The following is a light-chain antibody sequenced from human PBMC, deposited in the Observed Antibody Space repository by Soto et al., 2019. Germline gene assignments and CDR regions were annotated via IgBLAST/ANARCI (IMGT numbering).Light chain of an antibody. Sequence: QSVLTQPPSASGSPGQSVTISCTGTSNDVGGYDSVSWLQQRPGKVPKLLIYEVIKRPSGVPDRFSGSKSGNTASLTVSGLQAEDEADYYCSSYAGNNIHYVFGTGTKVTVL. V-gene: IGLV2-8*01. CDR1: SNDVGGYDS. CDR2: EVI. CDR3: SSYAGNNIHYV. J-gene: IGLJ1*01.